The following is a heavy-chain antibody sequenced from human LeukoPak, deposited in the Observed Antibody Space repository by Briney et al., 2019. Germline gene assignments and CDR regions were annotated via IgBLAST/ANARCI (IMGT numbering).Heavy chain of an antibody. CDR1: GGSISNSIHY. D-gene: IGHD6-19*01. V-gene: IGHV4-39*01. CDR2: IYYSGST. CDR3: ARHTSGWYGFDY. Sequence: SETLSLTCTVSGGSISNSIHYWGWIRQPPWKGLEWIGTIYYSGSTYYNPSLKSRVTISVDTSRNRFSLKLNSVTAADTAVYYCARHTSGWYGFDYWGQGTLVTVSS. J-gene: IGHJ4*02.